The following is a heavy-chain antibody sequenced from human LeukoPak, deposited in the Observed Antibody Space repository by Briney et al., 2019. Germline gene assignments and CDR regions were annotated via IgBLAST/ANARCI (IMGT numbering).Heavy chain of an antibody. CDR1: GFTFSSYG. D-gene: IGHD3-3*01. CDR3: ANLAIFGPRNYYFDY. J-gene: IGHJ4*02. Sequence: GGSLRLSCAASGFTFSSYGMHWVRQAPGKGLEWVAVISYDGSNKYYADSVKGRFTISRDNSKNTLYLQMNSLRGEDTAVYYCANLAIFGPRNYYFDYWGQGTLVTVSS. V-gene: IGHV3-30*18. CDR2: ISYDGSNK.